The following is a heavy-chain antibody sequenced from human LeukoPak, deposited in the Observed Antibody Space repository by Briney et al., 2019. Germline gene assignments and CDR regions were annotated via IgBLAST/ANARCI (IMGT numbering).Heavy chain of an antibody. D-gene: IGHD3-3*01. CDR1: GGSFSGYY. Sequence: SETVSLTCAVYGGSFSGYYWSWIRQPPGEGLEWIGEINHSGSTNYNPSLKSRVTISVDTSKNQFSLKLSSVTAADTAVYYCARVGLWLLLTDYWGQGTLATVSS. CDR3: ARVGLWLLLTDY. V-gene: IGHV4-34*01. CDR2: INHSGST. J-gene: IGHJ4*02.